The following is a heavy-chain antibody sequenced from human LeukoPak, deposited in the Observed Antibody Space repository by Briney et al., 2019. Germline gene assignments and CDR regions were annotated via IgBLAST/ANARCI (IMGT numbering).Heavy chain of an antibody. CDR1: GFTFSSYG. V-gene: IGHV3-30*02. D-gene: IGHD3-10*01. Sequence: SGGSLRLSCAASGFTFSSYGMHWVRQAPGKGLEWVAFIRYDGSNKYYADSVKGRFTISRDNSKNTLYLQMNSLRAEDTAVYYCAKGPIYYGSGSYKSYYYNGMDVWGQGTTVTVSS. CDR2: IRYDGSNK. CDR3: AKGPIYYGSGSYKSYYYNGMDV. J-gene: IGHJ6*02.